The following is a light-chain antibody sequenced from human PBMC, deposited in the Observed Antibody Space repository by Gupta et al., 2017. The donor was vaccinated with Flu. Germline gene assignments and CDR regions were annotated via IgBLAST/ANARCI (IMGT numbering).Light chain of an antibody. CDR1: NIGRKS. V-gene: IGLV3-21*02. J-gene: IGLJ3*02. Sequence: SYVLTQPPSVSVAPGQTARITCEEDNIGRKSVHWYQQKPGQAPVVVVFDDSDWPLGIPERFSGSNSGNTATLTISRVEAGDEADYYGQLWDSTNDHQWVFGGGTKLTVL. CDR2: DDS. CDR3: QLWDSTNDHQWV.